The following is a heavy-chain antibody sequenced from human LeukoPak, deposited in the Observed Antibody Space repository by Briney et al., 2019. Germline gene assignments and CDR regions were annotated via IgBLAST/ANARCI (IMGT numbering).Heavy chain of an antibody. J-gene: IGHJ4*02. CDR2: ISSSSSYI. V-gene: IGHV3-21*01. CDR3: ARRGYHDYSGFDY. Sequence: GGSLRLSCAASGFTFSSYSMNWVRQAPGKGLEWVSSISSSSSYIYYADSVKGRFTISRDNSKNSLYLQMKSLRAEDTALYYCARRGYHDYSGFDYWGQGTLVTVSS. CDR1: GFTFSSYS. D-gene: IGHD1-26*01.